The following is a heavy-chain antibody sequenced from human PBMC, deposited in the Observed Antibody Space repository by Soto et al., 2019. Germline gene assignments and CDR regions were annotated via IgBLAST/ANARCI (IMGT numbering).Heavy chain of an antibody. CDR1: GYSFTIYW. V-gene: IGHV5-10-1*01. CDR2: IDPSDSYT. J-gene: IGHJ3*02. Sequence: PGGSLKISCKGSGYSFTIYWISLVLQMPGKGLEWMGRIDPSDSYTNYSPSFQGHVTISADKSISTAYLQWSSLKASDTAMYYCARGLYCSSTSCYSPAFDIWGQGTMVTVSS. D-gene: IGHD2-2*01. CDR3: ARGLYCSSTSCYSPAFDI.